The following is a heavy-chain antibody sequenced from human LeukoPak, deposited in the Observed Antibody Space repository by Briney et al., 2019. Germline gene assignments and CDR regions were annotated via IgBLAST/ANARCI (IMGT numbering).Heavy chain of an antibody. D-gene: IGHD3/OR15-3a*01. Sequence: SQTLSLTCAISGDSVSSNNATWNWIGQSPSRGLEWLGRTYYRSKWYNDYAVSVKSRMTINPDTSKNQFSLHLNSVTPEDRAVYYCARRSNYFDYWGQGTLVTVSS. CDR2: TYYRSKWYN. J-gene: IGHJ4*02. V-gene: IGHV6-1*01. CDR3: ARRSNYFDY. CDR1: GDSVSSNNAT.